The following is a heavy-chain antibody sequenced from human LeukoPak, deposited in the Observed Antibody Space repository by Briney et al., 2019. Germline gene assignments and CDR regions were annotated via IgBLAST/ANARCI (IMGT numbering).Heavy chain of an antibody. CDR2: ISGSSSTI. V-gene: IGHV3-48*02. Sequence: GGPLRLSCAASGFTFSSYSMNWVRQAPGKGLEWVSYISGSSSTIHYADSVKGRFTISRDNAKNSLHLQMNSLRDEDTAVYYCARDPGNFDYWGQGTLVTVSS. CDR3: ARDPGNFDY. CDR1: GFTFSSYS. D-gene: IGHD6-13*01. J-gene: IGHJ4*02.